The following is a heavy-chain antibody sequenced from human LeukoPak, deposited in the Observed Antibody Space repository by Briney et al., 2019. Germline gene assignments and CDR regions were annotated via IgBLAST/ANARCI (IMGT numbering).Heavy chain of an antibody. V-gene: IGHV4-59*01. CDR3: ASVDYQYYFDY. D-gene: IGHD4-11*01. CDR1: GGSISSYY. Sequence: PSETLSLTCTVSGGSISSYYWSWIRQPPGKGLEWIGYIYYSGSNRYNPSLKRRVTISVDTSKSQFPLKLSSVTAADTAVYYCASVDYQYYFDYWGQGTLVTVSS. CDR2: IYYSGSN. J-gene: IGHJ4*02.